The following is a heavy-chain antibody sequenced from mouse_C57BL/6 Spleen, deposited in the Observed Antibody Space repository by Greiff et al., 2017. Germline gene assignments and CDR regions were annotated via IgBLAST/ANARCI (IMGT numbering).Heavy chain of an antibody. D-gene: IGHD2-3*01. CDR2: ISYDGSN. J-gene: IGHJ2*01. V-gene: IGHV3-6*01. CDR3: ARADDGYYGYFDY. Sequence: EVQLVESGPGLVKPSQSLSLTCSVTGYSITSGYYWNWIRQFPGNKLEWMGYISYDGSNNYNPSLKNRISITRDTSKNQFFLKLNSVTTEDTATYYCARADDGYYGYFDYWGQGTTLTVSS. CDR1: GYSITSGYY.